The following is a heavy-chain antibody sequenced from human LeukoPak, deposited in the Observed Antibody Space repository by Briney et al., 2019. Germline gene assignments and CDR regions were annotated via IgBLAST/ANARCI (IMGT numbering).Heavy chain of an antibody. CDR3: AKDRGTIFGVVTELDY. D-gene: IGHD3-3*01. Sequence: GGSLRLSCAASGFTFSSYGMHWVRQAPGKGLEWVAVIWYGGSNKYYADSVKGRFTISRDNSKNTLYLQMNSLRAEDTAVYYCAKDRGTIFGVVTELDYWGQGTLVTVSS. J-gene: IGHJ4*02. V-gene: IGHV3-30*02. CDR1: GFTFSSYG. CDR2: IWYGGSNK.